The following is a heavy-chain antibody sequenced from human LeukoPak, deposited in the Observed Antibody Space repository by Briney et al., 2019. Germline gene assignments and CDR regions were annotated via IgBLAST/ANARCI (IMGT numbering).Heavy chain of an antibody. V-gene: IGHV4-34*01. Sequence: SETLSLTCAVYGGSFCGYYWSWIRQPPGKGLEWIGEINHSGSTNYNPSLKSRVTISVDTSKNQFSLKLSSVTAADTAVYYCARFRTIFGVVRFDYWGQGTLVTVSS. D-gene: IGHD3-3*01. CDR2: INHSGST. CDR1: GGSFCGYY. J-gene: IGHJ4*02. CDR3: ARFRTIFGVVRFDY.